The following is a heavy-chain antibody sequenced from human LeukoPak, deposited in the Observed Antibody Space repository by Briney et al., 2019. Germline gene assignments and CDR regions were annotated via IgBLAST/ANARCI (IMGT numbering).Heavy chain of an antibody. J-gene: IGHJ6*03. CDR3: ARRTGYDFWSGYYIGYYYMDV. Sequence: PSETLSLTCTVSGGSISSYYWSWIRQPPGKGLEWIGYIYYSGSTNYNPSLKSRVTISVDTSKNQFSLKLSSVTAADTAVYYCARRTGYDFWSGYYIGYYYMDVWGKGTTVTVSS. V-gene: IGHV4-59*01. D-gene: IGHD3-3*01. CDR1: GGSISSYY. CDR2: IYYSGST.